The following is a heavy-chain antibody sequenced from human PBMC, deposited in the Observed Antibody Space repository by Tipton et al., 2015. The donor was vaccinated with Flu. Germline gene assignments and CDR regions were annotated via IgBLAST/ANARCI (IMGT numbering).Heavy chain of an antibody. CDR1: GFTFSNYA. CDR3: AIDFDSSGRYGDNWFDP. J-gene: IGHJ5*02. D-gene: IGHD3-22*01. Sequence: SLRLSCAASGFTFSNYAMAWVRQAPGKGLEWVSSVSNSGGYTYYADSVKGRFTISRDNAQNTMYLQMDSLRAEDTAVYYCAIDFDSSGRYGDNWFDPWGQGTLVTVSS. V-gene: IGHV3-23*01. CDR2: VSNSGGYT.